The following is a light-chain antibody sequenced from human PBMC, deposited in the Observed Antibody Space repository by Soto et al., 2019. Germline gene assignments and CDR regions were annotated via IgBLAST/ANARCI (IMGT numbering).Light chain of an antibody. Sequence: ELVLTQSPGTLSLSPGERATLSCRASQSFNSIYLAWYQQKPGQAPRLLIYGASSRATGIPDRFSGSGSGTDFTLTIRRLEPEDFAVYYCHQYDSWTFGQGTKVDIK. CDR2: GAS. CDR3: HQYDSWT. J-gene: IGKJ1*01. V-gene: IGKV3-20*01. CDR1: QSFNSIY.